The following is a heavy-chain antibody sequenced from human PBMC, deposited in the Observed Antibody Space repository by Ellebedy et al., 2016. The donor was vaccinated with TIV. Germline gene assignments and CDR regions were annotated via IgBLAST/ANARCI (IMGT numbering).Heavy chain of an antibody. J-gene: IGHJ6*02. D-gene: IGHD3-9*01. CDR1: AYNFLDYA. V-gene: IGHV1-69*13. Sequence: ASVKVSCKASAYNFLDYAISWVRQAPGQGLEWMGGIIPIFGTANYAQKFQGRVTITADESTSTAFMELSSLRSEDTAVYYWARQTYYDILTGYYAHYGMDVWGQGTTVTVSS. CDR2: IIPIFGTA. CDR3: ARQTYYDILTGYYAHYGMDV.